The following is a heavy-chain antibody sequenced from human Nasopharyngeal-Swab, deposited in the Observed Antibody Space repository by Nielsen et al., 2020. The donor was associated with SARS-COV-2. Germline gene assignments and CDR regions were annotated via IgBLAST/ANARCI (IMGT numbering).Heavy chain of an antibody. CDR3: ATGEPNYYYYYGMDV. J-gene: IGHJ6*02. D-gene: IGHD1-14*01. CDR2: ISYDGSNK. CDR1: GYSMNSGYY. Sequence: LSLTCAVSGYSMNSGYYWGWVRQAPGKGLEWVAVISYDGSNKYYADSVKGRFTISRDKSKNTLYLQMNSLRAEDTAVYYCATGEPNYYYYYGMDVWGQGTTVTVSS. V-gene: IGHV3-30-3*01.